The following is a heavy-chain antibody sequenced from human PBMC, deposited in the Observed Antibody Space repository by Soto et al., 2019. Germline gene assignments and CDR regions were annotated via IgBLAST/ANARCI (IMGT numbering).Heavy chain of an antibody. CDR1: GCTFTSYA. Sequence: GGSLSLSWAASGCTFTSYAVSWVRHAPGKGLEWVSAISGSGGSTYYTYAVKGRFTISRDNSKHTLDLQMVSLTGEDTGVYYCVEEMGTDCKNDAFHIWGRGTMVTVSS. CDR2: ISGSGGST. V-gene: IGHV3-23*01. J-gene: IGHJ3*02. D-gene: IGHD2-21*02. CDR3: VEEMGTDCKNDAFHI.